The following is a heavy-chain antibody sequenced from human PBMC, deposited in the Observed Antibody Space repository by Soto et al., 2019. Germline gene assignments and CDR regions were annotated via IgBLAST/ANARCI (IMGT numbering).Heavy chain of an antibody. Sequence: HVQLVQSGAEVKKPGSSVKVSCKASGGTFSSYAISWVRQAPGQGLEWMGGIIPIFGTSNYAQKFQGRVTITADESTSTVYMELSSLRSEDTAVYSCARPLRFLECLHYGMDGWGQGTTVTVSS. V-gene: IGHV1-69*01. J-gene: IGHJ6*02. CDR3: ARPLRFLECLHYGMDG. CDR2: IIPIFGTS. CDR1: GGTFSSYA. D-gene: IGHD3-3*01.